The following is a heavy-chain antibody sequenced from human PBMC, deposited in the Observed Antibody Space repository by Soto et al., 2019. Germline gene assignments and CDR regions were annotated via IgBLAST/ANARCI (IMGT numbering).Heavy chain of an antibody. CDR1: GYTFASYG. CDR3: ARDGILGTTQGSWFDP. CDR2: ISGYNGNT. J-gene: IGHJ5*02. V-gene: IGHV1-18*01. Sequence: QVQLVQSGAEVKEPGASVKVSCKASGYTFASYGINWVRQAPGQGLEWMGWISGYNGNTKYAQKFQGRVTVTTDTLTSXGYMELRSLRSDDTAVYYCARDGILGTTQGSWFDPWGQGTLVTVSS. D-gene: IGHD1-26*01.